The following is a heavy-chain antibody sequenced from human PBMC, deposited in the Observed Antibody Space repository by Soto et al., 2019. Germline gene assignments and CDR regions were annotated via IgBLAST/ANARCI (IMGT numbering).Heavy chain of an antibody. Sequence: PGGSLRLSCTASGFTFDDYAMHWVRQGPGRGLEWVSGITWNSGKIAYADSVKGRFTIARDDDNNTLYLQMNSLRPEDTALYYCVKDYYADFYRVLSRAEYFFDYWGQGTLVTVSS. CDR2: ITWNSGKI. D-gene: IGHD3-10*01. CDR3: VKDYYADFYRVLSRAEYFFDY. J-gene: IGHJ4*01. CDR1: GFTFDDYA. V-gene: IGHV3-9*01.